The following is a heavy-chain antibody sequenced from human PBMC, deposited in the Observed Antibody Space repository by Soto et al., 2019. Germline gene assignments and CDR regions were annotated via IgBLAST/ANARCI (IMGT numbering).Heavy chain of an antibody. CDR2: INHSGST. Sequence: QVQLQQWGAGLLKPSETLSLTCAVYGGSFSGYYWSWIRQPPGKGLEWIGEINHSGSTNYNPSLKVRVPMSVATSKNQSSLKLSSVTAADTAVYYCARGRGEIAAAGTEYFQHWGQGTLVTVSS. D-gene: IGHD6-13*01. V-gene: IGHV4-34*01. CDR1: GGSFSGYY. J-gene: IGHJ1*01. CDR3: ARGRGEIAAAGTEYFQH.